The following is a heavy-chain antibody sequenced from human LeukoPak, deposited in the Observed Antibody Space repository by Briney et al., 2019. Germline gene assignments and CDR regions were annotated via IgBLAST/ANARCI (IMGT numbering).Heavy chain of an antibody. CDR3: ARSRNSSGYPDAFDF. CDR2: ITGSGDSI. CDR1: GFSFRSYS. Sequence: TAGGSLRLSCVASGFSFRSYSMDWVRQAPGKGLEWVSCITGSGDSIYYADSVKGRFTISRDDARNTLFLQMNSLRAEDTAVSYCARSRNSSGYPDAFDFWGQGTMVTVST. J-gene: IGHJ3*01. V-gene: IGHV3-21*01. D-gene: IGHD3-22*01.